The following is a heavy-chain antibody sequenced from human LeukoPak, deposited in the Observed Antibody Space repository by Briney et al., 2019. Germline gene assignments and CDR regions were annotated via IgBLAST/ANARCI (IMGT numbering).Heavy chain of an antibody. CDR1: GFSFSDFG. CDR2: LSPHANYE. D-gene: IGHD2-2*03. V-gene: IGHV3-33*01. Sequence: PGGSLRLSCAASGFSFSDFGIHWVRQAPGKGLEWVAVLSPHANYEYYADSVQGRLAISRDDSKNTVYLQMNSLRDEETAVYYCARDWIDRSLDYWGLGTLVTVSS. CDR3: ARDWIDRSLDY. J-gene: IGHJ4*02.